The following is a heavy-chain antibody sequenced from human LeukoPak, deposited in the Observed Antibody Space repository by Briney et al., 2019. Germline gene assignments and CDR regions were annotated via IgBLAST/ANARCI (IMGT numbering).Heavy chain of an antibody. Sequence: PGGSLRLSCTASAFTFSTYSMNWVRQAPGKGLEWVSSITSSSSYIYYADSVKGRFTISRDNAKSSLYLQMNSLRAEDTAVYYCARDSSGYLFDYWGQGTLVTVSS. CDR1: AFTFSTYS. V-gene: IGHV3-21*01. D-gene: IGHD3-22*01. CDR2: ITSSSSYI. J-gene: IGHJ4*02. CDR3: ARDSSGYLFDY.